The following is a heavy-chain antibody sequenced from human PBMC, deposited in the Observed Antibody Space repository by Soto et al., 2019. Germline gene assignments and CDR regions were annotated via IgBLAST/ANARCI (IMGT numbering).Heavy chain of an antibody. D-gene: IGHD3-10*01. Sequence: GGSLRLSCAASGFTFSNAWMNWVRQAPGKGLEWVGRIKSKTDGGTTDYAASVKGRFTISRDDSKNTLYLQKNSLKTEDTAVYYCTTEMVRGVILVGTDYYYGMDVWGQGTTVTVSS. V-gene: IGHV3-15*07. CDR2: IKSKTDGGTT. CDR3: TTEMVRGVILVGTDYYYGMDV. J-gene: IGHJ6*02. CDR1: GFTFSNAW.